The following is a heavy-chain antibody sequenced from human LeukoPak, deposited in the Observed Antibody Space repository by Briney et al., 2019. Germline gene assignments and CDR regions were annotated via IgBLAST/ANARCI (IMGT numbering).Heavy chain of an antibody. CDR1: GYSISTGYY. J-gene: IGHJ6*03. CDR2: ISTSGSII. V-gene: IGHV3-11*04. D-gene: IGHD6-13*01. Sequence: LSLTCTVSGYSISTGYYWDWIRQPPGKGLEWILHISTSGSIIHYADSVKGRFTISRDNAKNSLYLQMNSLRAEDTALYFCARDATTEPGTVYMDVWGKGTTVTISS. CDR3: ARDATTEPGTVYMDV.